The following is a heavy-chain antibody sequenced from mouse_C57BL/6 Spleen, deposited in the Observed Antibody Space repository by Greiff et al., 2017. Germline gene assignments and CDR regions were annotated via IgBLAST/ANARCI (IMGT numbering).Heavy chain of an antibody. D-gene: IGHD6-1*01. Sequence: EVQLVESGGGLVQPGGSMKLSCVASGFTFSNYWMNWVRQSPGKGLEWVAQIRLESDNYATHYAESVKGRFTISRDDSKSSVYLQMNNIMAEDTGVYSGTEGSSCGNSSYWYFDVWGTGTTVTVSS. J-gene: IGHJ1*03. CDR1: GFTFSNYW. CDR3: TEGSSCGNSSYWYFDV. CDR2: IRLESDNYAT. V-gene: IGHV6-3*01.